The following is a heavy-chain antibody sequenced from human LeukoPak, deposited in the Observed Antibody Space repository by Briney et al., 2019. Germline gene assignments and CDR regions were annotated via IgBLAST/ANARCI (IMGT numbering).Heavy chain of an antibody. D-gene: IGHD1-1*01. CDR3: AKVMEYNWNPPLFDY. J-gene: IGHJ4*02. CDR2: ISGSGGST. V-gene: IGHV3-23*01. Sequence: GGSLRLSCAASGFSFSSYVKSWVRQAPGKGLEWVSAISGSGGSTYYADSVKGRFTISRDNSKNTLYLQMNSLRAEDTAVYYCAKVMEYNWNPPLFDYWGQGTLVTVSS. CDR1: GFSFSSYV.